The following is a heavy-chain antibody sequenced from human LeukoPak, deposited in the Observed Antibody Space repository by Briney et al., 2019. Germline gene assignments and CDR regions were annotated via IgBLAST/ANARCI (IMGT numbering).Heavy chain of an antibody. CDR2: ISYDGSNK. Sequence: GGSLRLSCAASGFTFSSYAMHWVRQAPGKGLEWVAVISYDGSNKYYADSVKGRFTISRDNSKNTLYLQMNSLRAEDTAVYYCARVFYGSGSYYPEAYYYYGMDVWGQGTTVTVSS. CDR1: GFTFSSYA. J-gene: IGHJ6*02. CDR3: ARVFYGSGSYYPEAYYYYGMDV. V-gene: IGHV3-30-3*01. D-gene: IGHD3-10*01.